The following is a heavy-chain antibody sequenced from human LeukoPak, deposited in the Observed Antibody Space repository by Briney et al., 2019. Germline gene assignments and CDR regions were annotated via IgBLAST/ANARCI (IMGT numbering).Heavy chain of an antibody. Sequence: SETLSLTCTVSGYSISSGYYWGWIRQPPGKGLEWIGSIYHSGSTYYNPSLKSRVTISVDTSKNQFSLKLSSVTAADTAVYYCAREHGSGSYYNVWGQGTLVTVSS. J-gene: IGHJ4*02. V-gene: IGHV4-38-2*02. CDR1: GYSISSGYY. CDR2: IYHSGST. CDR3: AREHGSGSYYNV. D-gene: IGHD3-10*01.